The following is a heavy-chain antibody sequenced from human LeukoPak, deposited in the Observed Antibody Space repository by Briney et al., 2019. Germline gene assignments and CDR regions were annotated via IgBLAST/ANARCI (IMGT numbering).Heavy chain of an antibody. CDR1: GGSFSGYY. CDR2: IDDSGST. D-gene: IGHD2-21*02. Sequence: PSETLSLTCAVYGGSFSGYYWSWIGQPQGHGLEWSWEIDDSGSTNSNPSLRSRVTLSLETSRNQSSLRLRLGTAAATAVYYCARHSVECSACHSYWFAPWGQGTPVTVSS. J-gene: IGHJ5*02. V-gene: IGHV4-34*01. CDR3: ARHSVECSACHSYWFAP.